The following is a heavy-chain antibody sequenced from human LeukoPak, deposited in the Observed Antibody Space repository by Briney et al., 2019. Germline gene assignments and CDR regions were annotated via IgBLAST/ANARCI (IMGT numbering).Heavy chain of an antibody. CDR3: TRGASVVAGIDNAFDI. Sequence: GGSLRLSCAASGFTFSSYSMNWVRQAPGKGLEWVSSISTSSSCINYADSVKGRFTISRDNAKKSLYLQMNSLRADDTAVYYCTRGASVVAGIDNAFDIWGQGTMVTVSS. V-gene: IGHV3-21*01. CDR2: ISTSSSCI. CDR1: GFTFSSYS. J-gene: IGHJ3*02. D-gene: IGHD6-19*01.